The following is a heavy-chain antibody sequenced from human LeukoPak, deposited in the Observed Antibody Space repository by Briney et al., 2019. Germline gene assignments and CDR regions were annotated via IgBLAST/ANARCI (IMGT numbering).Heavy chain of an antibody. Sequence: GESLKIFCRGSGYTFTTYWIGWVHQISGKGLECMWIIYPGDSDTRYSPSFQGQVTISADKSISTAYLQWSSLKASDTAMYYCARARYCSGGSCYAEYWGQGTLVTVSS. V-gene: IGHV5-51*07. J-gene: IGHJ4*02. CDR2: IYPGDSDT. D-gene: IGHD2-15*01. CDR1: GYTFTTYW. CDR3: ARARYCSGGSCYAEY.